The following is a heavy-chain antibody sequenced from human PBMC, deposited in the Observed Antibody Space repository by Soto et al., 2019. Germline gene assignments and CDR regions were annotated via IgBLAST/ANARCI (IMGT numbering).Heavy chain of an antibody. CDR3: TRGGDACSTGH. CDR1: GGSISSGGYS. V-gene: IGHV4-30-2*02. D-gene: IGHD2-21*01. CDR2: IYHSGST. J-gene: IGHJ4*02. Sequence: SETLSLTCAVSGGSISSGGYSWSWIRQPPGKGLEWIGYIYHSGSTYYNPSLKSRVTISVDTFKNQFSLKLTSVTAADTAVYYCTRGGDACSTGHWGQGTLVTVFS.